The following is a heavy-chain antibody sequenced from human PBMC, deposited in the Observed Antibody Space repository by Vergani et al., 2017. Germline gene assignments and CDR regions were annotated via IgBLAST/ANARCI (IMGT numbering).Heavy chain of an antibody. CDR3: ARGGSAAVAVKRHYYYYGMDV. V-gene: IGHV3-9*01. CDR1: GFTFDDYA. J-gene: IGHJ6*02. CDR2: ISWNSGST. Sequence: EVQLVESGGGLVQPGRSLRLSCAASGFTFDDYAMHWVRQAPGKGLEWVSGISWNSGSTYYADSVKGRFTISRDNSKNTLYLQMNSLRAEDTAVYYCARGGSAAVAVKRHYYYYGMDVWGQGTTVTVSS. D-gene: IGHD1-26*01.